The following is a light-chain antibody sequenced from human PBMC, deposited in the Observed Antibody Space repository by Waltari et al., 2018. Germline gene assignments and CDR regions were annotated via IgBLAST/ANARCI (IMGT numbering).Light chain of an antibody. V-gene: IGLV1-44*01. Sequence: QSVLTQPPSASGTPGQRVTISCSGSSSNIGSNTVNWYQQLPGTAPKLLIYSDKRRPSRVPGRVSGSKSGTSASLAISGLQSEDEADYYCAAWEDSLNGPVFGGGTKLTVL. CDR3: AAWEDSLNGPV. CDR1: SSNIGSNT. J-gene: IGLJ2*01. CDR2: SDK.